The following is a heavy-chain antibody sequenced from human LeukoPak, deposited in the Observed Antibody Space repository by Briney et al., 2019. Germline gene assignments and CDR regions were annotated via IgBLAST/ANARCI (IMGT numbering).Heavy chain of an antibody. J-gene: IGHJ4*02. Sequence: SETLSLTCTVSGGSISSYYWSWIRQPPGKGLEWIGYIYYSGSTNYNPSLKSRVTISVDTSKNQFSLKLSSVTAADTAVYYCARDRNYYDSSGYYFANWGQGTLVTVSS. D-gene: IGHD3-22*01. CDR1: GGSISSYY. CDR2: IYYSGST. CDR3: ARDRNYYDSSGYYFAN. V-gene: IGHV4-59*01.